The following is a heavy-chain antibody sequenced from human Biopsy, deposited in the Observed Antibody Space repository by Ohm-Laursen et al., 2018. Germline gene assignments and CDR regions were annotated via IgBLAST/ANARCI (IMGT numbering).Heavy chain of an antibody. CDR1: GYAVTKFP. J-gene: IGHJ4*02. Sequence: VSCKVSGYAVTKFPMHWVRQAPGKGPEWMGGFAPENGKTIYAQKFQGRVTMTEDTSTDTAYMELSSLRSEDTAVYYCAADINVWNVNYWGQGTQVTVSS. CDR2: FAPENGKT. CDR3: AADINVWNVNY. V-gene: IGHV1-24*01. D-gene: IGHD1-1*01.